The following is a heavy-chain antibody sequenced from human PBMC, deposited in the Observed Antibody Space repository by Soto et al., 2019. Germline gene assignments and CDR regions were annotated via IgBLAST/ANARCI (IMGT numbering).Heavy chain of an antibody. CDR2: ISYDGSIK. Sequence: QVQLVESGGGVVQPGRSLRLSCAASGFTFSSHSIQWVRQAPGKGLEWVAVISYDGSIKYYADSVKGRFTISRDNSKNTAYLQMNSLRAEDTAVFYCAREGSTSGYVDYWGQGTLVIVSS. J-gene: IGHJ4*02. D-gene: IGHD1-26*01. CDR3: AREGSTSGYVDY. V-gene: IGHV3-30-3*01. CDR1: GFTFSSHS.